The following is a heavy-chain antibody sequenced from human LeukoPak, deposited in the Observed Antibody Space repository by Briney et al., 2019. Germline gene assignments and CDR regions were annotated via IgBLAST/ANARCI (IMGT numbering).Heavy chain of an antibody. Sequence: GGSLRLSCAASGFTFSSYAMSWVRQAPGKGLEWVSAISGSGGSTCYADSVKGRFTISRDNSKNTLYLQMNSLRAEDTAVYYCAKDGGHQLLSADWGQGTLVTVSS. J-gene: IGHJ4*02. V-gene: IGHV3-23*01. CDR3: AKDGGHQLLSAD. CDR1: GFTFSSYA. D-gene: IGHD2-2*01. CDR2: ISGSGGST.